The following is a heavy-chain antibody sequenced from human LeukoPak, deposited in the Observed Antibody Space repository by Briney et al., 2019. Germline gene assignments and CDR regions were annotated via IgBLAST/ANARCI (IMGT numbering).Heavy chain of an antibody. Sequence: PGGSLRLSCASSGFTFSLYEINWVRQAPGKGLEWVSYISSSSDTIYYADSVKGRFTISRDNAKSSLSLQMNSLRVEDTAVYYCARMGPTSLDVWGQGTLVTVPS. CDR1: GFTFSLYE. J-gene: IGHJ4*02. CDR2: ISSSSDTI. CDR3: ARMGPTSLDV. V-gene: IGHV3-48*03. D-gene: IGHD1-26*01.